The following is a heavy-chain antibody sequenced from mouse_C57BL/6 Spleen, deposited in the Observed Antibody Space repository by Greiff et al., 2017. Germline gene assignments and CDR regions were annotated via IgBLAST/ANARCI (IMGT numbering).Heavy chain of an antibody. CDR1: GFTFSDYG. J-gene: IGHJ3*01. CDR3: ARDGNYEAWFAS. CDR2: ISSGSSTI. D-gene: IGHD2-1*01. Sequence: EVKLVESGGGLVKPGGSLKLSCAASGFTFSDYGMHWVRQAPEKGLAWVAYISSGSSTIYYADTVKGRFTISRDNAKNTLFLQMTSLRSEDTAMYYCARDGNYEAWFASWGQGTLVTVSA. V-gene: IGHV5-17*01.